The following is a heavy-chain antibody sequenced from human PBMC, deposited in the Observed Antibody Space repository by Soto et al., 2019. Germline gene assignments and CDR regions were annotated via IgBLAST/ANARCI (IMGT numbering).Heavy chain of an antibody. CDR3: TRAHSDDNYFDT. Sequence: SETLSLTCTVSGAALSSGGYFYTWVRQPPGKGLEWLGYIYYSGGTNYNPSLKSRVTISLDKSKSQFSLRLISVTAAETAVYYSTRAHSDDNYFDTWGQGTLVTVSS. V-gene: IGHV4-61*08. CDR1: GAALSSGGYF. CDR2: IYYSGGT. J-gene: IGHJ5*02.